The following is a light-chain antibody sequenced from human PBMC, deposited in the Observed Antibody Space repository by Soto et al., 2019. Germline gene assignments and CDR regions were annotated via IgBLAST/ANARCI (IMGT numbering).Light chain of an antibody. Sequence: SVLTHPSSFSVSPGDSITISCTGTSSDIGAYNSVSWYQQHPGKAPKLIVFQVSFGPSAVSDRFSGSKSDNTASLTISGLQTEDDADYQCLYYKASSTFLFGTGNKVTVL. CDR3: LYYKASSTFL. J-gene: IGLJ1*01. CDR1: SSDIGAYNS. CDR2: QVS. V-gene: IGLV2-14*01.